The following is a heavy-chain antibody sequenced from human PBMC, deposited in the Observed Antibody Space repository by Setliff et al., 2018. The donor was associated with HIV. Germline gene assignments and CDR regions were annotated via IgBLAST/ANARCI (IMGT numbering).Heavy chain of an antibody. Sequence: SETLSLTCTVSGGSITTTNYYWGWVRQSPGKGLEWIGVIYYRGSAYYNLSLQSRVTLSVDTSKNSFSLHLTSVTAADAAVYFCARARGPPLPVLDFWGQGTLVTVSS. D-gene: IGHD3-10*01. J-gene: IGHJ4*02. CDR2: IYYRGSA. CDR3: ARARGPPLPVLDF. CDR1: GGSITTTNYY. V-gene: IGHV4-39*07.